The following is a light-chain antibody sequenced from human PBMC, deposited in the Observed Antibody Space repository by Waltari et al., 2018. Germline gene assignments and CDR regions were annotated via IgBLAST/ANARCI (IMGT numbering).Light chain of an antibody. CDR3: QHTLA. CDR1: QTISNN. V-gene: IGKV1-39*01. J-gene: IGKJ3*01. CDR2: GAS. Sequence: DIKMTKTQNSLYTYVEDRVTITCRTSQTISNNINWYQQKPGETPKLLIYGASNLQSGVSSRCSGSGSGTDFTLTISSLQPEDFATYYCQHTLAFGPGTKVDIK.